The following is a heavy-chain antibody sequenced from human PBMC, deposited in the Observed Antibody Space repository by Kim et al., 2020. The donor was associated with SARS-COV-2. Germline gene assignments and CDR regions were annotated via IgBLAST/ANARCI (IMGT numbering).Heavy chain of an antibody. Sequence: SGRRTNYAASVKERFTIAGDNSTNTLYLRMNSLRAEDTAVYYCANLYDLAGWGQGTLVTVSS. J-gene: IGHJ4*02. CDR2: SGRRT. V-gene: IGHV3-23*01. CDR3: ANLYDLAG. D-gene: IGHD3-3*01.